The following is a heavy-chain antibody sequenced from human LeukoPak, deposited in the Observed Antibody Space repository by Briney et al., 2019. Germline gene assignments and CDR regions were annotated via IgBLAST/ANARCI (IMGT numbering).Heavy chain of an antibody. J-gene: IGHJ6*03. V-gene: IGHV3-66*01. CDR2: IYSGGST. CDR1: EFSVGSNY. CDR3: ARGVLHYYYYMDV. Sequence: GGSLRLSCAASEFSVGSNYMTWVRQAPGKGLEWVSLIYSGGSTYYADSVKGRFTISRDNSKNTLYLQMNSLRAEDTAVYYCARGVLHYYYYMDVWGKGTTVTVSS.